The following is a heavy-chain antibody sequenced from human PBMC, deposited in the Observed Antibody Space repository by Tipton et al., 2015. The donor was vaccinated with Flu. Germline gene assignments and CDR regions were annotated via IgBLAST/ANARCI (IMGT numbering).Heavy chain of an antibody. V-gene: IGHV4-59*01. CDR2: IYYSGST. CDR1: GGPISSYY. J-gene: IGHJ3*02. D-gene: IGHD4-17*01. CDR3: AREGAKSDYGDYGVDAFDI. Sequence: TLSLTCTVSGGPISSYYWGWIRQPPGKGLEWIGYIYYSGSTNYNPSLKSRVTISVDTSKNQFSLKLSSVTAADTAVYYCAREGAKSDYGDYGVDAFDIWGQGTMVTVSS.